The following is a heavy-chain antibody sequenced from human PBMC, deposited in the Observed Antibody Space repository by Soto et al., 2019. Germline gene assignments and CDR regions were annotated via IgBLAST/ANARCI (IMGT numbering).Heavy chain of an antibody. J-gene: IGHJ4*02. Sequence: ASETLSLTCAVSGGSISSGGYSWSRIRQPPGKGLEWIGYIYHSGSTYYNPSLKSRVTISVDRSKNQFSLKLSSVTAADTAVYYCARYYSEYCSSNSCYLFDYLDQGTLVTVSS. V-gene: IGHV4-30-2*01. CDR1: GGSISSGGYS. D-gene: IGHD2-2*01. CDR3: ARYYSEYCSSNSCYLFDY. CDR2: IYHSGST.